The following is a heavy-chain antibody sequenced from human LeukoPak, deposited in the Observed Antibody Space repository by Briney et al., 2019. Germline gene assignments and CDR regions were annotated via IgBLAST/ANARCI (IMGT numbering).Heavy chain of an antibody. J-gene: IGHJ5*02. V-gene: IGHV4-38-2*02. CDR1: GYSISSGYY. CDR2: IYHSGST. Sequence: PSETLSLTCTVSGYSISSGYYWGWIRQPPGKGLEWIGSIYHSGSTNYNPSLKSRVTISVDTSKNQFSLKLSSVTAADTAVYYCARHVWNYYGSGSYYKRNWFDPWGQGTLVTVSS. D-gene: IGHD3-10*01. CDR3: ARHVWNYYGSGSYYKRNWFDP.